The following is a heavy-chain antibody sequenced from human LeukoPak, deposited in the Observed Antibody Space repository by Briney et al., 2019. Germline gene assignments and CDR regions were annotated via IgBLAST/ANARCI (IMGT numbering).Heavy chain of an antibody. J-gene: IGHJ5*02. D-gene: IGHD4-11*01. CDR1: GFTFSSYS. Sequence: GGSLRLSCAASGFTFSSYSMNWVRQAPGKGLEWVSSISSSSSYIYYADSVKGRFTISRDNAKNSLCLQMNSLRAEDTAVYYCARDGEMTTVMNWFDPWGQGTLVTVSS. CDR3: ARDGEMTTVMNWFDP. V-gene: IGHV3-21*01. CDR2: ISSSSSYI.